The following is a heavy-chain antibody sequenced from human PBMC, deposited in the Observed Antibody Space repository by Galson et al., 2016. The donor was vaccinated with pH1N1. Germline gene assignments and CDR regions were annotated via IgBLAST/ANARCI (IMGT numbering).Heavy chain of an antibody. J-gene: IGHJ3*02. CDR2: INPSSDVT. V-gene: IGHV1-2*06. CDR1: GYTFTGYY. Sequence: SCKASGYTFTGYYIHWVRQAPGQGLEWMGRINPSSDVTDYAQNFQGRVTMTRDTSITTVYMELSSLRSDDTAVYYCAKAGAVLRYFDWLFDAFDIWGQGTMVAVSS. D-gene: IGHD3-9*01. CDR3: AKAGAVLRYFDWLFDAFDI.